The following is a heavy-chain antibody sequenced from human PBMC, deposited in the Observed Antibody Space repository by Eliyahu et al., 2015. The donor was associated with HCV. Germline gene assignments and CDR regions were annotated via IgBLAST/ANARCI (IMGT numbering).Heavy chain of an antibody. CDR1: GFTFSXHF. CDR3: TREPPPYCRGGSCYSLWYFDL. CDR2: TRNKGDNYTT. V-gene: IGHV3-72*01. J-gene: IGHJ2*01. Sequence: EVQLVESGGGLVQPGGSLRLSCAASGFTFSXHFMDWERQAPGKGLEWVGRTRNKGDNYTTEYAASVKGRFAISRDDSKTSLYLQMNSLKTEDTAVYYCTREPPPYCRGGSCYSLWYFDLWGRGTLVTVSS. D-gene: IGHD2-15*01.